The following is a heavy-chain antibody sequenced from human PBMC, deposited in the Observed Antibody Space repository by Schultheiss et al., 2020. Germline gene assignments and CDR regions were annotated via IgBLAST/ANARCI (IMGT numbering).Heavy chain of an antibody. Sequence: SETLSLTCTVSGGSISSSSYYWSWIRQPPGKGLEWIGYIYYSGSTNYNPSLKSRVTMSVDTSKNHLSLNLSSVTAADTAVYYCATGIMLTQWGQGTLVTVSS. V-gene: IGHV4-61*03. J-gene: IGHJ4*02. D-gene: IGHD1-14*01. CDR1: GGSISSSSYY. CDR2: IYYSGST. CDR3: ATGIMLTQ.